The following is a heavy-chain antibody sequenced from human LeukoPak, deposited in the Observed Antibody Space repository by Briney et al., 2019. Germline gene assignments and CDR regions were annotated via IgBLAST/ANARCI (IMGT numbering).Heavy chain of an antibody. D-gene: IGHD4-11*01. CDR3: ARAATVNGRYFDL. V-gene: IGHV3-21*01. Sequence: GGSLRLSCAASGFTFSSYSMNWVRQAPGKGLEWVSSISSSSSYIYYADSVKGRFTISRDNAKNSLYLQMNSLRAEDTAVYYCARAATVNGRYFDLWGRGTLVSVSS. J-gene: IGHJ2*01. CDR1: GFTFSSYS. CDR2: ISSSSSYI.